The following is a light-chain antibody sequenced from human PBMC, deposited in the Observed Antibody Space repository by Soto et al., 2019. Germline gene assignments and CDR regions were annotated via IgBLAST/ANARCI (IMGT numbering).Light chain of an antibody. J-gene: IGKJ1*01. V-gene: IGKV3-11*01. CDR3: QQRRNWPPT. CDR2: DAS. CDR1: QSVSSY. Sequence: EIVLTQSPATLSLSPGERATLSCRASQSVSSYLAWYQQKPGQAPRLLIYDASNRATGIPARFSGSGSGTDFTLTISSLEPEDCAVYYCQQRRNWPPTFGQGTKV.